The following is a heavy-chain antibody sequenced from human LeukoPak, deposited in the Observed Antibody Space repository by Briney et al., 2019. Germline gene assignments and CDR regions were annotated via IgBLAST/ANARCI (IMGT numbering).Heavy chain of an antibody. D-gene: IGHD3-22*01. V-gene: IGHV4-39*01. Sequence: PSETLSLTCTVSGGSISRIIYYWGWIRQPPGKGLEWIGSIYYTGSTYYTPSLRSRVTISVDTSKNQFSLKLSAVTAADTAVYYCARVVRDGSGYNYYFDYWGQGTLVTVSS. CDR1: GGSISRIIYY. CDR3: ARVVRDGSGYNYYFDY. J-gene: IGHJ4*02. CDR2: IYYTGST.